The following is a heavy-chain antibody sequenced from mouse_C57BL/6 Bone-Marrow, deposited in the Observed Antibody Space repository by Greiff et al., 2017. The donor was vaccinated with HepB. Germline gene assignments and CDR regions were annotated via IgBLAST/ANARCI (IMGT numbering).Heavy chain of an antibody. J-gene: IGHJ2*01. CDR1: GYTFTNYW. Sequence: VQLQESGAELVRPGTSVKMSCKASGYTFTNYWIGWAKQRPGHGLEWIGDIYPGGGYTNYNEKFKGKATLTADKSSSTAYMQFSSLTSEDSAIYYCARKDYGSPFDYWGQGTTLTVSS. V-gene: IGHV1-63*01. CDR2: IYPGGGYT. CDR3: ARKDYGSPFDY. D-gene: IGHD1-1*01.